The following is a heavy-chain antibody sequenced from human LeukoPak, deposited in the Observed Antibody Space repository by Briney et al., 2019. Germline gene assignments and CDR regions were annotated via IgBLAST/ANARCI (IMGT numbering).Heavy chain of an antibody. CDR1: GGSISSGGYY. Sequence: SETLSLTCTLSGGSISSGGYYWSWIRQHPGKGLEWIGYIYYSGSTYYNPSLKSRVTISVDTSKNQFSLKLSSVTAADTAVYYCARTYVYYYYGMDVWGQGTTVTVSS. V-gene: IGHV4-31*03. CDR2: IYYSGST. CDR3: ARTYVYYYYGMDV. J-gene: IGHJ6*02. D-gene: IGHD3-10*02.